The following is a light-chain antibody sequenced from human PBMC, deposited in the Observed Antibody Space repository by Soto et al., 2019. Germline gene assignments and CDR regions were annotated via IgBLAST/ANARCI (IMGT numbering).Light chain of an antibody. Sequence: IQMTQSPSSLSASVGDRVTITCRASQDIRSDLGWYQRKPGKAPKRLIYAASSLQSGVPSRFSGSGSGTEFTLTISSLQPEDFAAYYCQQLNSYPLTFGGGTKVDVK. J-gene: IGKJ4*01. CDR2: AAS. CDR3: QQLNSYPLT. V-gene: IGKV1-17*01. CDR1: QDIRSD.